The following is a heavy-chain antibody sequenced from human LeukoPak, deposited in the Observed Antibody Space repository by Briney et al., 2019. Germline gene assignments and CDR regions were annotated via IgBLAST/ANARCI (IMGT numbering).Heavy chain of an antibody. Sequence: GGSLRLSCAASGFTFSSYAMHWVRQAPGKGLERVAVISYDGSNKYYADSVKGRFTISRDNSKNTLYLQMNSLRAEDTAVYYCARDRDCGGDCYSYYFDYWGQGTLVTVSS. CDR1: GFTFSSYA. D-gene: IGHD2-21*02. V-gene: IGHV3-30-3*01. CDR3: ARDRDCGGDCYSYYFDY. J-gene: IGHJ4*02. CDR2: ISYDGSNK.